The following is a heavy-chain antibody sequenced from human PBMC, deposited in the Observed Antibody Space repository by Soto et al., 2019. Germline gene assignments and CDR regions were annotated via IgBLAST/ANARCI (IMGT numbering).Heavy chain of an antibody. CDR1: GYHFPSSW. Sequence: GESLKISCKGSGYHFPSSWIGWVRQVPGKGLEWVGSVYPGDYDTKYSPSFQGHVTISADRSTKTAYLQWSSLKASDTGMYYCARILSSSWFPFDYWGQGTLVTVSS. D-gene: IGHD6-13*01. J-gene: IGHJ4*02. CDR2: VYPGDYDT. CDR3: ARILSSSWFPFDY. V-gene: IGHV5-51*01.